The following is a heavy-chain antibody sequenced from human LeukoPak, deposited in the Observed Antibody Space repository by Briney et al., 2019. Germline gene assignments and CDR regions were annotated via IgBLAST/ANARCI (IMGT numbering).Heavy chain of an antibody. CDR2: MTPNSGNT. Sequence: ASVRVSCKASGYTFTSYDINGGRQATGQGLECIGWMTPNSGNTSYAQTFQRRVTMTSNTSISTAYMELSSLRSEDTAVYYCAHWDGDAFDIWGQGTLVTVSS. CDR3: AHWDGDAFDI. V-gene: IGHV1-8*01. J-gene: IGHJ3*02. CDR1: GYTFTSYD. D-gene: IGHD1-1*01.